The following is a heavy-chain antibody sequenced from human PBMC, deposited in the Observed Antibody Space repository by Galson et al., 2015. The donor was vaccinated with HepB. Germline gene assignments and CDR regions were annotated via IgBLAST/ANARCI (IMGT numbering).Heavy chain of an antibody. D-gene: IGHD3/OR15-3a*01. CDR3: ASGPEGYDIYWFDP. CDR2: IIPIFGTA. CDR1: GGTFSSNV. V-gene: IGHV1-69*06. J-gene: IGHJ5*02. Sequence: SVKVSCKASGGTFSSNVISWVRQAPGQGLEWMGGIIPIFGTANYAQKFQGRATITADKSTSTAYMELSSLRSEDTAIYYCASGPEGYDIYWFDPWGQGTLVTVSS.